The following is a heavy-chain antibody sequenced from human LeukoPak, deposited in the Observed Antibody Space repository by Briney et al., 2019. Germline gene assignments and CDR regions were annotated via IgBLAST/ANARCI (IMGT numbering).Heavy chain of an antibody. Sequence: SETLSLTCTVSGGSISSSSYYWGWIRQPPGKGLEWIGYIYYSGSTNYNPSLKSRVTISVDTSKNQFSLKLSSVTAADTAVYYCASQRITMIDNFQIDYWGQGTLVTVSS. D-gene: IGHD3-22*01. CDR1: GGSISSSSYY. CDR3: ASQRITMIDNFQIDY. CDR2: IYYSGST. J-gene: IGHJ4*02. V-gene: IGHV4-61*05.